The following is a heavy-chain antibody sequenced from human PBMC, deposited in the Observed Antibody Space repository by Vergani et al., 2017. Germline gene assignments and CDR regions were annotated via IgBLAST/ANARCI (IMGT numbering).Heavy chain of an antibody. J-gene: IGHJ4*01. D-gene: IGHD1-20*01. CDR2: ISYSGGST. CDR3: AGAYGRYDWFDY. V-gene: IGHV3-23*01. Sequence: EVQLLESGGDLVQPGGSLRLSCSESAISLSTYTMSWVRQVPGRGLEWVSTISYSGGSTYYAESVRGRFTISRDNSKNTLYLQMNSLRVEDTAVYYCAGAYGRYDWFDYWGQRTLVTVSS. CDR1: AISLSTYT.